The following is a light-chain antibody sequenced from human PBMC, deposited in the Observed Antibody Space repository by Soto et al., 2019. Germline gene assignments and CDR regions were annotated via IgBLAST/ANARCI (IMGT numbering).Light chain of an antibody. Sequence: QSALTQPASVSGSPGQSITISCTGTSSDIGTYNLVSWFQQHPGQAPKLMIYEVTKRPSGVSNRFSGSKSGNTASLTISGLLAEDEADYYCCTHAGSSTHVFFGGGTKLTVL. CDR2: EVT. J-gene: IGLJ2*01. CDR1: SSDIGTYNL. V-gene: IGLV2-23*02. CDR3: CTHAGSSTHVF.